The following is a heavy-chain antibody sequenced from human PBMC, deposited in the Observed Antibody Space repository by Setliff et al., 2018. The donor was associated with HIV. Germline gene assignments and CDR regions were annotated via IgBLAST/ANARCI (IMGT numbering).Heavy chain of an antibody. Sequence: PSETLSLTCTVSGGSISSYYWTWIRQHPGKGLEWIGYIYNTGSTYHSPSLESRVTISIDTSKNQFSLKLSSVTAADTAVYFCARLRITMIMMLNYFDYWGQGTLVTVSS. D-gene: IGHD3-22*01. V-gene: IGHV4-4*09. CDR2: IYNTGST. J-gene: IGHJ4*02. CDR1: GGSISSYY. CDR3: ARLRITMIMMLNYFDY.